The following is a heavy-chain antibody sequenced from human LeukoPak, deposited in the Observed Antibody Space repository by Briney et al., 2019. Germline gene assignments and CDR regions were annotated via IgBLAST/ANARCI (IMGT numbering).Heavy chain of an antibody. CDR2: ISSSGSTI. CDR3: ARDQWRVCCSTSCYKGGAYYYYYYIDV. Sequence: GGSLSLSCAASGFTFSSYSMNWVGQAPGKGLEWVSYISSSGSTIYYADSVKGRFTILRDNAKNSLYLQMNSLRAEDTAVYYCARDQWRVCCSTSCYKGGAYYYYYYIDVWGKRTTVTVSS. J-gene: IGHJ6*03. V-gene: IGHV3-48*04. CDR1: GFTFSSYS. D-gene: IGHD2-2*02.